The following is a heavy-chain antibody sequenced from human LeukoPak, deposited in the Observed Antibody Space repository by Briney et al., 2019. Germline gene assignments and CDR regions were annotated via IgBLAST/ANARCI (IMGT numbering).Heavy chain of an antibody. CDR3: ARGRRSGLSGAVDY. CDR2: INHSRSI. Sequence: SETLSLTCGVYGVSFSGYYWSWIRQPPGKGLEWIGEINHSRSITYTPSLKSRVTISLDASKNQFSLKLSFMTAADTAIYYCARGRRSGLSGAVDYWGQGTLVTVSS. V-gene: IGHV4-34*01. CDR1: GVSFSGYY. J-gene: IGHJ4*02. D-gene: IGHD6-19*01.